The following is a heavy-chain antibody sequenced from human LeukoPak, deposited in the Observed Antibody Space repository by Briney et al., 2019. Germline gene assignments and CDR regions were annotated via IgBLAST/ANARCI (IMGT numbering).Heavy chain of an antibody. V-gene: IGHV3-11*01. CDR1: GFTFSDYY. D-gene: IGHD3-3*01. Sequence: KAGGSLRLSCAASGFTFSDYYMSWIRQAPGKGLEWVSYISSSGSTIYYADSVKGRFTISRDNAKNSLYLQMNSLRAEDTAVYYCAKNSYDFWSGYYYHDAFVIWGQGTMVTVSS. CDR3: AKNSYDFWSGYYYHDAFVI. J-gene: IGHJ3*02. CDR2: ISSSGSTI.